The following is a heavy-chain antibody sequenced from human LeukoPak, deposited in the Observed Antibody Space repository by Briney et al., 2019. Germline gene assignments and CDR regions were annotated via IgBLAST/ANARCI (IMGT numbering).Heavy chain of an antibody. V-gene: IGHV4-34*01. Sequence: SETLSLTCAVYAASLSGHYWSWIRQTPGKGLEWVGEINHSGSTNYNPSLKSRVTISGDMSKNQFSLKVTSVTAADTAVYYCARLTVGALDYWGQGTLVTVSS. CDR3: ARLTVGALDY. CDR2: INHSGST. D-gene: IGHD1-26*01. CDR1: AASLSGHY. J-gene: IGHJ4*02.